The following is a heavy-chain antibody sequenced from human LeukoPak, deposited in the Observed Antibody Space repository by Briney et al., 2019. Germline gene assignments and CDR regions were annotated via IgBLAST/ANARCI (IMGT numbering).Heavy chain of an antibody. J-gene: IGHJ6*02. Sequence: PGGSLRLSCAASGFTLSSYSMNWVRQAPGKGLEWVSSISSSSSYIYYADSVKGRFTISRDNAKNSLYLQMNSLRAEDTAVYYCARGPCSSTSCYFYYYYYYGMDVWGQGTTVTVSS. D-gene: IGHD2-2*01. V-gene: IGHV3-21*01. CDR1: GFTLSSYS. CDR3: ARGPCSSTSCYFYYYYYYGMDV. CDR2: ISSSSSYI.